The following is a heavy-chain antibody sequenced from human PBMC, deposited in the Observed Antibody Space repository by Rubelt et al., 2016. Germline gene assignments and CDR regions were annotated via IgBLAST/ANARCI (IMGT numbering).Heavy chain of an antibody. V-gene: IGHV3-69-1*01. D-gene: IGHD5/OR15-5a*01. CDR3: ARAIVSYGGTYYFDY. Sequence: VSYTSSSSTIYYADSVKGRFTISRDNAKNSLYLQMNSLRAEDTAVYYCARAIVSYGGTYYFDYWGQGTLVTVSS. CDR2: TSSSSTI. J-gene: IGHJ4*02.